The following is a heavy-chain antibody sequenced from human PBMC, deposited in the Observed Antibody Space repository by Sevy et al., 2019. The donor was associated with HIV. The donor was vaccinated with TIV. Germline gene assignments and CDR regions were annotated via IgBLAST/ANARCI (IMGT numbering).Heavy chain of an antibody. CDR2: ISYDGSNK. V-gene: IGHV3-30*03. CDR1: GFTFSSYG. CDR3: ATDQQWLADY. J-gene: IGHJ4*02. Sequence: GGSLRLSCAASGFTFSSYGMHWVRQAPGKGLEWVAVISYDGSNKYYADSVKGRFTISRDNSKNTLYLQMNSLRAEDTAGHYCATDQQWLADYWGQGTLVTVSS. D-gene: IGHD6-19*01.